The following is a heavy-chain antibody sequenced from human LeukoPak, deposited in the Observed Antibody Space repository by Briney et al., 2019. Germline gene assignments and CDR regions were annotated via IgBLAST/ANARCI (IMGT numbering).Heavy chain of an antibody. V-gene: IGHV3-21*01. CDR1: GFTFSSYS. CDR2: ISSSSSYI. CDR3: ARATRSSGYYGAFDI. Sequence: GGSLRLSCAASGFTFSSYSMNWVRQAPGKGLEWVSSISSSSSYIYYADSVKGRCTISRDNAKNSLYLQMNSLRAEDTAVYYCARATRSSGYYGAFDIWGQGTMVTVSS. D-gene: IGHD3-22*01. J-gene: IGHJ3*02.